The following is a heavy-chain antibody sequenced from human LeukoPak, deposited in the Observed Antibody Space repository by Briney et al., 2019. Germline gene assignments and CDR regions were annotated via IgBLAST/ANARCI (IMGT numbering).Heavy chain of an antibody. D-gene: IGHD3/OR15-3a*01. V-gene: IGHV3-23*01. CDR2: ISGSGTTT. J-gene: IGHJ4*02. CDR1: GFSFSSYA. CDR3: AKPLSAASGTDFHY. Sequence: GGSLRLSCAASGFSFSSYAMSWVRQAPGKGLEWVSAISGSGTTTYYADSVKGRFTISRDISKNTLYLQMNSLRAEDTAVYYCAKPLSAASGTDFHYWGQGTLVTVSS.